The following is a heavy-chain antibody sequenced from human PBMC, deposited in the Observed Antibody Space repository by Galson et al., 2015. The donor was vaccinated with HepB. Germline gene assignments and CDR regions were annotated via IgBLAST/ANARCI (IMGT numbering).Heavy chain of an antibody. CDR1: GFSLSTSGVG. CDR3: AHRLESISCYGVGYNWFDP. J-gene: IGHJ5*02. CDR2: IYWDDDK. V-gene: IGHV2-5*02. D-gene: IGHD4-17*01. Sequence: PALVNPTQTLTLTCTFSGFSLSTSGVGVVWIRQPPGKALEWLALIYWDDDKRYSPSLKSRLTITKDTSKNQVVLTMTNMDPVDTATYYCAHRLESISCYGVGYNWFDPWGQGTLVTVSS.